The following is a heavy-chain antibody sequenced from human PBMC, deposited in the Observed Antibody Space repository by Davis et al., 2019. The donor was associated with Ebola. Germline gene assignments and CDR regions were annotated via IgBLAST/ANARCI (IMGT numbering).Heavy chain of an antibody. Sequence: PSETLSLTCVISGDSVSSKSATWNWIRQSPSRGLEWLGRTYYTSKWYNDYAVSMNSRISVNADIPKNQFSLQLSSVTPEDTAVYYCTRGWLRSGFDYWGQGNLVIVSS. CDR2: TYYTSKWYN. J-gene: IGHJ4*02. CDR3: TRGWLRSGFDY. D-gene: IGHD5-12*01. V-gene: IGHV6-1*01. CDR1: GDSVSSKSAT.